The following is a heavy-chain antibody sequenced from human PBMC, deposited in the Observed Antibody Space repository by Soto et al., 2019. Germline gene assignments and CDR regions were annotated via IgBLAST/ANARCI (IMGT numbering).Heavy chain of an antibody. CDR1: GASFSPYH. D-gene: IGHD3-16*01. J-gene: IGHJ4*02. CDR2: VNLSGNT. CDR3: ARSPTFYNYVWGNSTY. Sequence: TLSLTCAIYGASFSPYHWSWIRQSPGKGLEWIGEVNLSGNTYYNPSFKTRVTMSVDASKNQFSLKMGSLTAADTAIYYCARSPTFYNYVWGNSTYWGQGALVTVSS. V-gene: IGHV4-34*01.